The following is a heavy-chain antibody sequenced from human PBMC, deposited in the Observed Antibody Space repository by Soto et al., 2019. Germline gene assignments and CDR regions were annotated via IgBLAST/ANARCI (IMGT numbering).Heavy chain of an antibody. CDR1: GYTFTGYY. Sequence: ASVKVSCKASGYTFTGYYMHWVRQAPGQGLEWMGWINPNSGGTNYAQKFQGRVTMTRDTPISTAYMELSRLRSDDTAVYYCARDPGDYYDSSAFHFDYWGQGTLVTVS. CDR3: ARDPGDYYDSSAFHFDY. D-gene: IGHD3-22*01. CDR2: INPNSGGT. J-gene: IGHJ4*02. V-gene: IGHV1-2*02.